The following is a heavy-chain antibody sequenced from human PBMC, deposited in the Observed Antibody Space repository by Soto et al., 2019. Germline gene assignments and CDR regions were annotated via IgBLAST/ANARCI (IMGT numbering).Heavy chain of an antibody. CDR2: IIPMFGTA. J-gene: IGHJ6*02. Sequence: QVQLVQSGAEVKKPGSSVKVSCKASGGTFSSYAISWVRQAPGQGLEWMGGIIPMFGTADYAQKFQGRVTITANXXTXSAYMELSSLRSDDTAVYYCATMKGGSQYSHYGMDVWGQGTTVTVSS. V-gene: IGHV1-69*12. D-gene: IGHD3-10*01. CDR1: GGTFSSYA. CDR3: ATMKGGSQYSHYGMDV.